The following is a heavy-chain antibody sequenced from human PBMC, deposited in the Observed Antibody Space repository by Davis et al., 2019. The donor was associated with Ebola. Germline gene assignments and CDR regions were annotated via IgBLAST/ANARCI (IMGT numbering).Heavy chain of an antibody. CDR1: GGSITRSNW. D-gene: IGHD6-19*01. CDR2: IYECGRT. Sequence: MPSETLSLTCSISGGSITRSNWWAWVRQPPGKGLEWVGEIYECGRTNYNPSLKSRLTISLDKSKNQIYLSLSPVTAADTAVYYCARDGRSQWLDLQHWGQGTLVTVSS. J-gene: IGHJ1*01. V-gene: IGHV4-4*02. CDR3: ARDGRSQWLDLQH.